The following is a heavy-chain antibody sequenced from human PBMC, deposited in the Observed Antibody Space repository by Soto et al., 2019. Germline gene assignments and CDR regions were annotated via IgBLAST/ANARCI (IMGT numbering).Heavy chain of an antibody. CDR1: GGSISSYY. CDR2: IYYSGSI. J-gene: IGHJ4*02. V-gene: IGHV4-59*08. Sequence: SETLSLTCTVSGGSISSYYWSWIRQPPGTGLEWIGYIYYSGSINYNPSLKSRVTMSVDTSKNQFYLKLSSVTAADTAVYYCARAPETPTIFGVVRPYFFNHWGQGTRVTVSS. CDR3: ARAPETPTIFGVVRPYFFNH. D-gene: IGHD3-3*01.